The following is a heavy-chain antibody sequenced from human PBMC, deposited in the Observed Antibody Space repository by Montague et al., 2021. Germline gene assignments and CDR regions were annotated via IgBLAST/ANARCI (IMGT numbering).Heavy chain of an antibody. D-gene: IGHD3-10*01. J-gene: IGHJ5*01. CDR1: SGSISPSY. CDR3: AKQDYFRSGTSYKGFAS. CDR2: TFYGGAT. V-gene: IGHV4-59*01. Sequence: SETLSLTCSVSSGSISPSYWSWVRQPPGKGLEWLGSTFYGGATSYNPSLKSRVTMSIDTSTNQFSLELSFVTAADTAVYYCAKQDYFRSGTSYKGFASWGQGILVSVSS.